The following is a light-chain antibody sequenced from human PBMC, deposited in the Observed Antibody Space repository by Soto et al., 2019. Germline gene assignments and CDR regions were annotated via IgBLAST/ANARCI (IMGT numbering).Light chain of an antibody. V-gene: IGKV4-1*01. CDR3: HQYYSIPLT. J-gene: IGKJ4*02. CDR2: WAS. CDR1: QSLLHSSNNENY. Sequence: DIAMTQSPDSLSVSLGERATINCKAGQSLLHSSNNENYLAWYQQKPGQPPKLLIYWASTRESGVPDRFTGSGSETDFSLTISGLQAEDVAVSYCHQYYSIPLTFGGGTKVELK.